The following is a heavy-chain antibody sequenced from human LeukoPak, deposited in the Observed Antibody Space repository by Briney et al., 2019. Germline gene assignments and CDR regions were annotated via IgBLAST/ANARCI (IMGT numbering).Heavy chain of an antibody. CDR1: GFTFISYA. V-gene: IGHV3-64*01. Sequence: GVSLTLSCAASGFTFISYAMHWVRPAPGKGLEYVSAISSNGGNTYYASSVKGRFTISRDNSKNTLYLQMGSLRAEDMAVYYCARDGDYGDYGDYWGQGTLVTVSS. CDR2: ISSNGGNT. CDR3: ARDGDYGDYGDY. J-gene: IGHJ4*02. D-gene: IGHD4-17*01.